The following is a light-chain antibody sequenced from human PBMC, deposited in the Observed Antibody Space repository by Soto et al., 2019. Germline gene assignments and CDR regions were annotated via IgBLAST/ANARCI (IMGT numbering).Light chain of an antibody. CDR2: DAS. Sequence: DIQMTQSPSTLSASVGDRVTITCRASQSFSGTLAWYQQKPGKAPKLLIYDASSLERGVPSRFSGSGSGTEFTLTISSLQPDDFATYYCQQYDTYSRTFGQGTKVVF. CDR1: QSFSGT. CDR3: QQYDTYSRT. V-gene: IGKV1-5*01. J-gene: IGKJ1*01.